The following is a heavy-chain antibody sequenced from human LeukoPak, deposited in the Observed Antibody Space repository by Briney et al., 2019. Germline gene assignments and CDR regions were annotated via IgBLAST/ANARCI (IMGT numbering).Heavy chain of an antibody. CDR3: AREGNPAEYFQH. Sequence: SETLSLTCTVSGGSISSGDYYWSWIRQPPGKGLEWIGYIYYSGSTYYNPSPKSRVTISVDTSKNQFSLKLSSVTAADTAVYYCAREGNPAEYFQHWGQGTLVTVSS. CDR2: IYYSGST. J-gene: IGHJ1*01. CDR1: GGSISSGDYY. V-gene: IGHV4-30-4*01. D-gene: IGHD4-23*01.